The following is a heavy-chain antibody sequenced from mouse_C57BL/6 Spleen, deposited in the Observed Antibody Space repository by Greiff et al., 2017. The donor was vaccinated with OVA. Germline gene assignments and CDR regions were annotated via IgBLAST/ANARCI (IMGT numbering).Heavy chain of an antibody. V-gene: IGHV5-4*03. Sequence: EVKLMESGGGLVKPGGSLKLSCAASGFTFSSYAMSWVRQTPEKRLEWVATISDGGSYTYYPDNVKGRFTISRDNAKNNLYLQMSHLKSEDTAMYYCARLRQGDYYAMDYWGQGTSVTVSS. CDR1: GFTFSSYA. CDR3: ARLRQGDYYAMDY. J-gene: IGHJ4*01. D-gene: IGHD2-12*01. CDR2: ISDGGSYT.